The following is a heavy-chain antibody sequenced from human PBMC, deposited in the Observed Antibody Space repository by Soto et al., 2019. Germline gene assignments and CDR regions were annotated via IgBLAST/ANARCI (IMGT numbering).Heavy chain of an antibody. CDR2: ISAYNGNT. CDR3: ARDHDRPGGQRPFDY. V-gene: IGHV1-18*01. J-gene: IGHJ4*02. Sequence: GASVKVSCKASGYTFTSYGISWVRQAPGQGLEWMGWISAYNGNTNYAQKLQGRVTMTTDTSTSTAYMELRSLRSDDTAVYYCARDHDRPGGQRPFDYWGQGTLVTVSS. D-gene: IGHD2-8*02. CDR1: GYTFTSYG.